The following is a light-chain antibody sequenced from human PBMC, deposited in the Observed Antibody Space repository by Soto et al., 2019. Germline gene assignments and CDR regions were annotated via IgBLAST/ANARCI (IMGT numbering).Light chain of an antibody. Sequence: QSALTQPPSVSGSPGQSVTISCTGTSTDFGTYNRVSWYQQPPGTAPKLIVYEASNRPSGVPDRFSGSKSANTASLTISGLQAADEADYYCSLYTSENTYVFGTGTKLTVL. V-gene: IGLV2-18*01. CDR1: STDFGTYNR. J-gene: IGLJ1*01. CDR2: EAS. CDR3: SLYTSENTYV.